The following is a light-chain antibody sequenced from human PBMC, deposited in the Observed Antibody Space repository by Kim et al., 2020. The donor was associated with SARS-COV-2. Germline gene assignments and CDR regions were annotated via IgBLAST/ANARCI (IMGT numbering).Light chain of an antibody. Sequence: ASVGDRVTITCRASQDINTRLVWYQQKPEKAPKTLIYAASNLQSGVPSRFSGSGSGTNFTLTISSLQPDDFATYYCQQYQRYPITFGQGTRLEIK. CDR1: QDINTR. CDR3: QQYQRYPIT. J-gene: IGKJ5*01. V-gene: IGKV1D-16*01. CDR2: AAS.